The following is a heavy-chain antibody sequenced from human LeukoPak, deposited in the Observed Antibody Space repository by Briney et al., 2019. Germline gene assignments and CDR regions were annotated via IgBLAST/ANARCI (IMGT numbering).Heavy chain of an antibody. CDR2: IKQDGSEK. Sequence: GSLRLSCAASGFTFITYWMSWVRQAPGKGLEWVANIKQDGSEKYYVDSVKGRFTISRDNAKNSLYLQMNSLRAEDTAMYYCARDSAGNDYWGQGTLVTVSS. D-gene: IGHD6-13*01. CDR3: ARDSAGNDY. J-gene: IGHJ4*02. V-gene: IGHV3-7*01. CDR1: GFTFITYW.